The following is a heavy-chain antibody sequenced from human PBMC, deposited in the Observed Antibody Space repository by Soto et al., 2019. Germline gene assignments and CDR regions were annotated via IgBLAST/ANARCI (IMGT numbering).Heavy chain of an antibody. CDR1: GFTFSSYW. D-gene: IGHD2-2*01. CDR3: VRTSLLVSASTRADY. V-gene: IGHV3-74*01. J-gene: IGHJ4*02. CDR2: INSDGSST. Sequence: EVQLVESGGGLVQPGGSLRLSCAASGFTFSSYWMHWVRQAPGKGLVWVSRINSDGSSTSYADSVKGRFTISRDNAKNTLYLQINSLRSEDTAVYYCVRTSLLVSASTRADYWPKATLVTVSS.